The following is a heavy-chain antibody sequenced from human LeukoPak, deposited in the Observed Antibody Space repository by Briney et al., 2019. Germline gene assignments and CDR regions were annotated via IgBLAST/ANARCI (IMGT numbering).Heavy chain of an antibody. V-gene: IGHV3-7*01. J-gene: IGHJ4*02. Sequence: GGSLRLSCAASGFTFSNYWMSWVRQAPEKGLEWVANIKPDGRVKQYVDSMKGRFTISRDNAKNSLYLQMNSLRAEDTAVYYCARDRDDGGFEYWGQGTLVTVSS. CDR3: ARDRDDGGFEY. CDR1: GFTFSNYW. D-gene: IGHD4-23*01. CDR2: IKPDGRVK.